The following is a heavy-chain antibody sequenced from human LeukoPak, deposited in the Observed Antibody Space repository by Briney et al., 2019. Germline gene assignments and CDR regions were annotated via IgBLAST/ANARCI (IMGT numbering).Heavy chain of an antibody. J-gene: IGHJ5*02. V-gene: IGHV1-2*06. D-gene: IGHD2-15*01. CDR2: INPNSGGT. CDR3: ARGYCSGGTCYLVENWLDP. Sequence: ASVKVSCKASGYTLTAYYIYWVQQAPGQGLEWMGRINPNSGGTDYAQNFQGRATMTRDTSISTAYMELSRLRSDVTAVYYCARGYCSGGTCYLVENWLDPWGQGTLVTVSS. CDR1: GYTLTAYY.